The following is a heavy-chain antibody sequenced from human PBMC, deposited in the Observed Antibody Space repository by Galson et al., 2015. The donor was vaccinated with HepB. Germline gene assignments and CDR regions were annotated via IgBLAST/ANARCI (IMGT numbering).Heavy chain of an antibody. Sequence: SVKVSCKASGYTFTSYGISWVRQAPGQGLEWMGWISAYNGNTNYAQKLQGRVTMTTDTSTSTAYMELRSLRSDDTAVYYCARQSSSWYEYYYYMDVWGKGTTVTVSS. J-gene: IGHJ6*03. CDR1: GYTFTSYG. CDR3: ARQSSSWYEYYYYMDV. V-gene: IGHV1-18*01. CDR2: ISAYNGNT. D-gene: IGHD6-13*01.